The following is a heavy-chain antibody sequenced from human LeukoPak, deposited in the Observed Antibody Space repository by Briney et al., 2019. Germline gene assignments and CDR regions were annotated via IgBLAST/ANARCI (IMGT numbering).Heavy chain of an antibody. V-gene: IGHV3-23*01. CDR1: GFTFSSYA. Sequence: GGSLRLSCAASGFTFSSYAMSWVRQAPGKGLEWVSAISGSGGSTYYADSVKGRFTISRDNSKNTLYLQMNSLRAEDTAVYYCAKDQGPNYYDSSGYKGVDYWGQGTLVTVSS. CDR2: ISGSGGST. J-gene: IGHJ4*02. D-gene: IGHD3-22*01. CDR3: AKDQGPNYYDSSGYKGVDY.